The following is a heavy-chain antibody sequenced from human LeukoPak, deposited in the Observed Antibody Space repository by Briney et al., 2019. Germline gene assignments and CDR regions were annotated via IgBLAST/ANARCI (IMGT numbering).Heavy chain of an antibody. CDR1: GFTFSNYW. CDR2: IRKDGSDK. D-gene: IGHD6-13*01. V-gene: IGHV3-7*01. Sequence: AGGSLRLPCAASGFTFSNYWMTWVRQAPGKGLEWVANIRKDGSDKYYVDSVKGRFTISRDNSKNTLYLQMNSLRAEDTAVYYCAKDRTPYSSSWSPSFDYWGQGTLVTVSS. CDR3: AKDRTPYSSSWSPSFDY. J-gene: IGHJ4*02.